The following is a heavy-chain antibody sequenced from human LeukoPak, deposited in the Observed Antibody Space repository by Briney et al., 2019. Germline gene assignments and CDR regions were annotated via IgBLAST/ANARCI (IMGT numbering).Heavy chain of an antibody. CDR1: GYTFTSYG. Sequence: GASVKVSCKASGYTFTSYGISWVRQAPGQGLERMGWISAYNGNTNFAQKLQGRVTMTTDTSTSTAYMELRSLRSDDTAVYYCARDPRAGYYSDYWGQGTLVTVSS. J-gene: IGHJ4*02. D-gene: IGHD3-22*01. V-gene: IGHV1-18*01. CDR3: ARDPRAGYYSDY. CDR2: ISAYNGNT.